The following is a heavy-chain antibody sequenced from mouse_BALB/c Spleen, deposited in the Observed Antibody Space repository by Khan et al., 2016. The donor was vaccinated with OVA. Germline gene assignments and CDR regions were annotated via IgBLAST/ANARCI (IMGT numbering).Heavy chain of an antibody. J-gene: IGHJ4*01. CDR2: ISSGSGTI. V-gene: IGHV5-17*02. CDR1: GFTFSSFG. D-gene: IGHD1-2*01. CDR3: GRRGTTAVFAMDY. Sequence: EVQLQESGGGLVQPGGSRKLSCAASGFTFSSFGMHWFRQAPEKGLEWVAYISSGSGTIYYADTVKGRFTISRDNPKNTLFLQMTSLRSEDTAMYYCGRRGTTAVFAMDYWGQGTSVTVSS.